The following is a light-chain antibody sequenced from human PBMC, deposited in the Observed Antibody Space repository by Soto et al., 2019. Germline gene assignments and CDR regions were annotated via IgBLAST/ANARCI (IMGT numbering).Light chain of an antibody. V-gene: IGKV3-20*01. CDR1: QSVISNY. J-gene: IGKJ5*01. Sequence: DIVLTQSPGTLSLSPGGRATLTCRASQSVISNYFAWYQQKPGQAPRLLIYGTSRRATGIPDRFSGSGSGTDFTLTISRLEPEDFAVYYWQQYGNSPRITFGQGTRLEIK. CDR3: QQYGNSPRIT. CDR2: GTS.